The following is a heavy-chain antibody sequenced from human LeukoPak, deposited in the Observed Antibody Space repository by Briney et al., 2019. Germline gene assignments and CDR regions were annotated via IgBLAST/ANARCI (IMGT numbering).Heavy chain of an antibody. Sequence: PSETLSLTCTVSGGSISSSSYYWGWIRQPPGKGLEWIGSIYYSGSTYYNPSLKSRVTISVDMSKNDLFLTVNSVTAADTAFYYCARRDYRAWIDPWGQGILVTVSP. J-gene: IGHJ5*02. CDR1: GGSISSSSYY. CDR3: ARRDYRAWIDP. D-gene: IGHD2-21*01. V-gene: IGHV4-39*01. CDR2: IYYSGST.